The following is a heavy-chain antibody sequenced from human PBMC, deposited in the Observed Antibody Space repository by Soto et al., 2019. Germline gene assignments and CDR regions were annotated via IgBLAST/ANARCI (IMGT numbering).Heavy chain of an antibody. CDR1: GDSISPYY. Sequence: SETLSLTCIVSGDSISPYYWTWIRQPPGKGLEWIGHIYYSGSPNYNPSLKSRVTISVDTSKIQFSLKLSSVTAADTAVYYCARDVSPTYWGQGMLVTVSS. CDR2: IYYSGSP. J-gene: IGHJ4*02. V-gene: IGHV4-59*01. CDR3: ARDVSPTY.